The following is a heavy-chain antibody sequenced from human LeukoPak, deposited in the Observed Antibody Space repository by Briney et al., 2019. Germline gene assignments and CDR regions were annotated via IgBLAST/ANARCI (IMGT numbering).Heavy chain of an antibody. CDR2: IIPIFGTA. J-gene: IGHJ3*02. CDR3: ARVEAVAGTRHAFDI. Sequence: SVKVSCKASGGTFSSYAISWVRQAPGQGLEWMGRIIPIFGTANYAQKFQGRVTITTDESTSTAYMELGSLRSEDTAVYYCARVEAVAGTRHAFDIWGQGTMVTVSS. V-gene: IGHV1-69*05. CDR1: GGTFSSYA. D-gene: IGHD6-19*01.